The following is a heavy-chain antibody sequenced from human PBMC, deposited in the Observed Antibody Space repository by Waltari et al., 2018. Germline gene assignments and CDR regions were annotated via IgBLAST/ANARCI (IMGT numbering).Heavy chain of an antibody. V-gene: IGHV4-59*12. Sequence: QVHLQESGPGLVKPSETLSLSCTVSGGSIGSGYWSWIRQPPGKGLEWIGYIYYSGSSTYSPSLQSRVTSSVDTSKNHLSLKLSSVTAADTAVYYCARASYYGDVDYWGQGILVTVSS. D-gene: IGHD3-10*01. CDR3: ARASYYGDVDY. J-gene: IGHJ4*02. CDR1: GGSIGSGY. CDR2: IYYSGSS.